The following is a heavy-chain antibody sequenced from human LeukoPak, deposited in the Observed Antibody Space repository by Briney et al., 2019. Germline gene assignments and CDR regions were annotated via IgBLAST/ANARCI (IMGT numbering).Heavy chain of an antibody. CDR1: GFTFSSYG. CDR3: ASLGHRDY. V-gene: IGHV3-30*03. CDR2: ISYDGSNK. Sequence: GGSLRLSCAASGFTFSSYGMHWVRQAPGKGLEWVAVISYDGSNKYYADSVKGRFTISRDNSKNTLYLQMNSLRAEDTAVYYCASLGHRDYWGQGTLATVSS. J-gene: IGHJ4*02.